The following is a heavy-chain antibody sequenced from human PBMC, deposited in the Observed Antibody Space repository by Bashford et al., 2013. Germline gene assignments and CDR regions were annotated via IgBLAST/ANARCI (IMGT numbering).Heavy chain of an antibody. CDR1: GFTFSSYA. J-gene: IGHJ4*02. CDR2: ISGSGGST. CDR3: AKDLDYIWGIIVTKFDY. D-gene: IGHD3-16*02. V-gene: IGHV3-23*01. Sequence: GSLRLSCAASGFTFSSYAMSWVRQAPGKGLEWVSAISGSGGSTYYADSVKGRFTISRDNSKNTLYLQMNSLRAEDTAVYYCAKDLDYIWGIIVTKFDYVGPGNPGHRLL.